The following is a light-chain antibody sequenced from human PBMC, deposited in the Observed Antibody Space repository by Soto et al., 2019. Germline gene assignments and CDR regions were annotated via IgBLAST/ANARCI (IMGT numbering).Light chain of an antibody. CDR3: QQRSHWPPT. CDR2: DAS. J-gene: IGKJ3*01. CDR1: QSVSSY. V-gene: IGKV3-11*01. Sequence: EIVLTQSPATLSLSPGERATLSCRASQSVSSYLAWYQQKPGQAPRLLIYDASNRATGIPARFSGSGSGTDFTLTISSLETEDFAVYYCQQRSHWPPTFGPGTKVDIK.